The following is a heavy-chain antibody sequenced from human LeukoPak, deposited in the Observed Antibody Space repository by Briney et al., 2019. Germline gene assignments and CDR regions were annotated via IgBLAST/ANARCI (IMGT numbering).Heavy chain of an antibody. V-gene: IGHV3-11*04. Sequence: PGGSLRLSCEASGFTFSDSYMSWVRQAPGKGLEWLTYISGSGHDTSYADSVKGRYTVSRDNAKNSLFLQMNSLRAEDTAVYYCAKSARVYDHWGQGTLVTVSS. J-gene: IGHJ4*02. CDR3: AKSARVYDH. CDR2: ISGSGHDT. CDR1: GFTFSDSY. D-gene: IGHD5/OR15-5a*01.